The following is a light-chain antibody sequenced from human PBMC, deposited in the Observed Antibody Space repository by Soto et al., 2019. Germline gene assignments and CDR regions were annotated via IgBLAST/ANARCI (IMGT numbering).Light chain of an antibody. CDR1: QSVSKY. V-gene: IGKV3-11*01. CDR2: DAS. CDR3: QQRSNWPQIT. Sequence: EIVLTQSPATLSVSPGERATLSCRASQSVSKYLAWYQQKPGQAPRLLIHDASNRATGIPARFSGSRSGTDFTPTISSLEPEDFGVDYCQQRSNWPQITFGGGTKVEIK. J-gene: IGKJ4*01.